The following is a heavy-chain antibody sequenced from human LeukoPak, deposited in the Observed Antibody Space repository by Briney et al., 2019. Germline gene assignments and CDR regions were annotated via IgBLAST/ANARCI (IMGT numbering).Heavy chain of an antibody. CDR3: ARGRRRATDAFDI. V-gene: IGHV3-23*01. CDR1: GFPFSSYP. Sequence: TGGSLRLSCAGSGFPFSSYPISWVRQPPGKGLEWVSAITASGDSTYYADSVKGRFTISRDNSKNTLYLQMNSLRAEDTAVYYCARGRRRATDAFDIWGQGTMVTVSS. CDR2: ITASGDST. J-gene: IGHJ3*02.